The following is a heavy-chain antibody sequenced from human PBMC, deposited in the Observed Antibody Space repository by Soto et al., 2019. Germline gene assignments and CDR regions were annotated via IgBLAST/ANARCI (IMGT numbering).Heavy chain of an antibody. CDR2: ISYDGSNK. V-gene: IGHV3-30*18. D-gene: IGHD2-15*01. CDR3: AKGRVVYYYYYGMDV. CDR1: GFTFSSYG. J-gene: IGHJ6*02. Sequence: GGSLRLSCAASGFTFSSYGMHWVRQAPGKGLEWVAVISYDGSNKYYADSVKGRFTISRDNSKNTLYLQMNSLRAEDTAVYYCAKGRVVYYYYYGMDVWGQGTTVTVSS.